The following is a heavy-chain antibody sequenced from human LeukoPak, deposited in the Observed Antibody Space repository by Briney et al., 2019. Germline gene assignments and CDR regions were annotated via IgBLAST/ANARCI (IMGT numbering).Heavy chain of an antibody. Sequence: PSETLSLTCAVSGGSISSGGYSWSWIRQPPGKGLEWIGYIYYSGSTYYNPSLKSRVTISVDTSKNQFSLKLSSVTAADMAVYYCARNGGCCSGGSCEYWFDPWGQGTLVTVSS. CDR3: ARNGGCCSGGSCEYWFDP. CDR1: GGSISSGGYS. D-gene: IGHD2-15*01. J-gene: IGHJ5*02. V-gene: IGHV4-30-4*07. CDR2: IYYSGST.